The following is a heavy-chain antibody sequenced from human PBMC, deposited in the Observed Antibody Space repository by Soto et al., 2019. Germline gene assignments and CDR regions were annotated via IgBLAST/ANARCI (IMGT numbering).Heavy chain of an antibody. CDR1: KFTFSNYA. Sequence: LRLSCAASKFTFSNYAMSWVRQAPGKGLEWVSAMSGSGGSIYYADSVKGRFTISRDNSKNTLYLHMNSLRTEDTAVYYCAKVGGQQLRDPDFDYWGQGTLVTVSS. V-gene: IGHV3-23*01. D-gene: IGHD6-13*01. CDR3: AKVGGQQLRDPDFDY. CDR2: MSGSGGSI. J-gene: IGHJ4*02.